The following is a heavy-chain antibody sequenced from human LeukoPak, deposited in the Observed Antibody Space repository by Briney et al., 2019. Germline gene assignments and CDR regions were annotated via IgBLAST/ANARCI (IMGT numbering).Heavy chain of an antibody. D-gene: IGHD5-12*01. V-gene: IGHV3-23*01. Sequence: GGPLRLSCAASGFTFGSYSMSWVRQAPGKGLEWVSSISGGGGSTYYADSVKGRFTISRDNSKKTLYLQMNSLRAEDTALYYCAKEQRGYSGYMVGSCFDPWGQGTLVTVSS. J-gene: IGHJ5*02. CDR3: AKEQRGYSGYMVGSCFDP. CDR1: GFTFGSYS. CDR2: ISGGGGST.